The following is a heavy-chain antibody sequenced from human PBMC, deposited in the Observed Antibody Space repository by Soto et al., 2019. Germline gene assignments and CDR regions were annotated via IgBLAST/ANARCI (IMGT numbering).Heavy chain of an antibody. CDR3: ARDSYGSQTLFDY. J-gene: IGHJ4*02. CDR1: GFTFSNFA. Sequence: QVHLVESGGGVVQPGRSLRLSCVASGFTFSNFAMHWVRQAPGKGLEWVAVIWDDGSKKYYADSVKGRFTISRDDSKNTLHLEMNRLRPENTALYYCARDSYGSQTLFDYWGQGTLVTVSS. D-gene: IGHD3-10*01. V-gene: IGHV3-33*01. CDR2: IWDDGSKK.